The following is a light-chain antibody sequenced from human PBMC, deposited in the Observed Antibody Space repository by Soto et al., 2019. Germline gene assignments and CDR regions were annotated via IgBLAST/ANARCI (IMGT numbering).Light chain of an antibody. CDR2: GTS. J-gene: IGKJ4*01. CDR1: QSVSSSY. V-gene: IGKV3-20*01. CDR3: QEYGTSALT. Sequence: KVLTHSPRTLSLSPGERATLSCRASQSVSSSYLVWYQQRPGQPPRLLIYGTSTRAAGISDRFSGSGSGTDFTLTIYRLEPGDSAVYYCQEYGTSALTFGGGTKV.